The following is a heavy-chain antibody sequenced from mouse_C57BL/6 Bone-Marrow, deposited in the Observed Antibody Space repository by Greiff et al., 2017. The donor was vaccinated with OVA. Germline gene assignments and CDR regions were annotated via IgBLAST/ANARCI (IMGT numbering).Heavy chain of an antibody. J-gene: IGHJ4*01. Sequence: EVKVEESGGGLVKPGGSLKLSCAASGFTFSSYTMSWVRQTPEKRLEWVATISGGGGNTYYPDSVKGRFTISRDNAKNTLYLQMSSLRSEDTALYYCARRRDAMDYWGQGTSVTVSS. V-gene: IGHV5-9*01. CDR2: ISGGGGNT. CDR1: GFTFSSYT. CDR3: ARRRDAMDY.